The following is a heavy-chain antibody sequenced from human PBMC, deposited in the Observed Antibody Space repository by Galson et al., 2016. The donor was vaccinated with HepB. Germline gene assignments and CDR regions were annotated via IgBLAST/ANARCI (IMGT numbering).Heavy chain of an antibody. D-gene: IGHD2-15*01. CDR1: GFTFSRYG. CDR2: ISYDGNNR. J-gene: IGHJ4*02. Sequence: SLRLSCATSGFTFSRYGMHWVRQAPGKGLERVAVISYDGNNRNYADPVKGRVTISRDHSNNTLFLQMNSLRTEDTAIYYCAKERDVIAADPSLDSWGQGAPVTVSS. V-gene: IGHV3-30*18. CDR3: AKERDVIAADPSLDS.